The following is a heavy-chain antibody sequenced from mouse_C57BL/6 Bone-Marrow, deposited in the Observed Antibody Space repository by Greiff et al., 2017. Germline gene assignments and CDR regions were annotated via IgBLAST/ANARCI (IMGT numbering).Heavy chain of an antibody. CDR3: SSYGNSSPFDV. J-gene: IGHJ1*03. CDR2: ISNGGGST. D-gene: IGHD2-1*01. V-gene: IGHV5-12*01. CDR1: GFTFSDYY. Sequence: EVQVVESGGGLVQPGGSLKLSCAASGFTFSDYYMYWVRQTPEKRLEWVAYISNGGGSTYYPDTVKGRFTISRDNAKNTLYLQMSRLKSGDTAMYYCSSYGNSSPFDVWGTGTTVTVSS.